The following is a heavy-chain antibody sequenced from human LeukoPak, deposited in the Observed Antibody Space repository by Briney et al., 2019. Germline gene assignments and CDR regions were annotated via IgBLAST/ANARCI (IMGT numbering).Heavy chain of an antibody. CDR1: GFTVSSNY. CDR2: IYSGGST. D-gene: IGHD4-17*01. Sequence: YPGGSLRLSRAASGFTVSSNYMNWVRQAPGKGLEWVSVIYSGGSTYYADSVKGRFTISRDNSKNTLYLQMNSLRAEDTAVYYCAKVKSVRSSPKYNWFDPWGQGTLVTVSS. J-gene: IGHJ5*02. CDR3: AKVKSVRSSPKYNWFDP. V-gene: IGHV3-53*05.